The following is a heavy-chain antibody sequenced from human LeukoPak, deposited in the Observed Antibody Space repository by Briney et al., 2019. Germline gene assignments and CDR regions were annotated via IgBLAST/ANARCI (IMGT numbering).Heavy chain of an antibody. CDR1: GDSMTSYY. CDR3: ARGDFYDGGGRNWFDP. D-gene: IGHD3-16*01. Sequence: SETLSLTCTVSGDSMTSYYWSFIRQPAGKGLEWIGRIHTSGTTYYNPSLKSRLMMSVDTSKNQFSLRLTSVTAADTAVYYRARGDFYDGGGRNWFDPWGQGTLVIVSS. V-gene: IGHV4-4*07. J-gene: IGHJ5*02. CDR2: IHTSGTT.